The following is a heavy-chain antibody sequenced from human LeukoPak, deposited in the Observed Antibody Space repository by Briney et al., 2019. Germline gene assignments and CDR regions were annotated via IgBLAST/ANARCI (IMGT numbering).Heavy chain of an antibody. V-gene: IGHV3-7*01. CDR2: IKRDGSEK. D-gene: IGHD5-24*01. J-gene: IGHJ3*02. CDR1: GFTFSSYW. CDR3: ARIYNEDAFDI. Sequence: GGSLRLSCAASGFTFSSYWMSWVRQAPGKGLEWVANIKRDGSEKYYVDSVKGRFTISRDNAKNSLYLQMNSLRAEDTAVYYCARIYNEDAFDIWGQGTMVTVSS.